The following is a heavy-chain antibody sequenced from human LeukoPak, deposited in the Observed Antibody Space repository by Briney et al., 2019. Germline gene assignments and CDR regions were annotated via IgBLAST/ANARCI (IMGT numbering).Heavy chain of an antibody. CDR1: GYTFTSYY. D-gene: IGHD3-16*01. Sequence: GASVKVSCKASGYTFTSYYMHWVRQAPGQGLEWMGWINPNSGGTNFAQKFHGRVTLTRDTSISTAYMELSRLRSDDTAAYFCARVDSGGDYWGQGTLVTVSS. CDR2: INPNSGGT. CDR3: ARVDSGGDY. J-gene: IGHJ4*02. V-gene: IGHV1-2*02.